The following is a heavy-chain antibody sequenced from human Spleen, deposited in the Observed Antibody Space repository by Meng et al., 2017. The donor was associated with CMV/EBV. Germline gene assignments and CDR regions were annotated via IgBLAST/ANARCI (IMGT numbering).Heavy chain of an antibody. D-gene: IGHD3-3*01. CDR3: ARDAATYDDFWSRYPYYGMDV. J-gene: IGHJ6*02. V-gene: IGHV5-51*01. Sequence: GESLKISCEGSGYNFASEWIGWVRQRPGKGLEWMVIIYPDGSHTAYSPSLEGQVTISAAGSTRTAYLQWRSLKASDTAMYYCARDAATYDDFWSRYPYYGMDVWGQGTTVTVSS. CDR2: IYPDGSHT. CDR1: GYNFASEW.